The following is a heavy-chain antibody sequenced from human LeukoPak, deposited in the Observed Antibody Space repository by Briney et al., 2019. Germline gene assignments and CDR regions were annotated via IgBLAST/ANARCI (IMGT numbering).Heavy chain of an antibody. CDR2: TFYTGRT. J-gene: IGHJ3*01. D-gene: IGHD3/OR15-3a*01. CDR1: GDSIISNIYW. V-gene: IGHV4-39*01. CDR3: ARRRHNFDFYDV. Sequence: PSETLPLTCTVSGDSIISNIYWWDWVRLPPGKGLEWLGATFYTGRTFYSPSLKSRVTISVDTSKNQISLDLSSATASDTAVYYCARRRHNFDFYDVWGQGTRVTVSS.